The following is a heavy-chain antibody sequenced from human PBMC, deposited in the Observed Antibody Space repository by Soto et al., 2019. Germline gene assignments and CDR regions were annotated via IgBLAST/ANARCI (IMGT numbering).Heavy chain of an antibody. J-gene: IGHJ3*02. V-gene: IGHV1-18*01. CDR1: GYTCTSYG. D-gene: IGHD3-9*01. CDR2: ISAYNGNT. Sequence: ASVKVSCKASGYTCTSYGISWVRQAPGQGLEWMGWISAYNGNTNYAQKLQGRVTMTTDTSTSTAYMELRSLGSDDTAVYYCARTYYDILTGYPPLDIWGQGTMVTVSS. CDR3: ARTYYDILTGYPPLDI.